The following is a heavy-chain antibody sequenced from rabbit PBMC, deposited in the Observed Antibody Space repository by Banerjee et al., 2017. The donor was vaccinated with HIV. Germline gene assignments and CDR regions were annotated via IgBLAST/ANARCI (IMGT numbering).Heavy chain of an antibody. J-gene: IGHJ4*01. CDR1: GLDFSNSYW. CDR3: ARTHYSGASYFWL. CDR2: IYTGSSGST. D-gene: IGHD8-1*01. V-gene: IGHV1S45*01. Sequence: QEQLVEYGGDLVQPEGSLTLTCKASGLDFSNSYWMCWVRQAPGKGLEWIASIYTGSSGSTYYASWAKGRFTISKSSSTTVTLQMTSLTAADTATYFCARTHYSGASYFWLWGQGTLVTVS.